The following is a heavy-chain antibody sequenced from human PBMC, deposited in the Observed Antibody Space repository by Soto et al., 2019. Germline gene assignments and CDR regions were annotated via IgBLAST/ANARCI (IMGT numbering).Heavy chain of an antibody. V-gene: IGHV3-72*01. CDR2: TRNKANSYTT. J-gene: IGHJ4*02. D-gene: IGHD4-17*01. CDR1: GFTFSDHY. CDR3: ARELMTTVTYFDY. Sequence: EVQLVESGGGLVQPGGSLRHSCVASGFTFSDHYMDWVRQAPGKGLEWVGRTRNKANSYTTEYAASVKGRFSVSRDDSKNSLYLQMHSLKTEDTALYYCARELMTTVTYFDYWGQETLVTVSS.